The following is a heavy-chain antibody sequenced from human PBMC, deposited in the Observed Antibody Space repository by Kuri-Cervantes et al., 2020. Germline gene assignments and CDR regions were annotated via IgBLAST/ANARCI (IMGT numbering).Heavy chain of an antibody. D-gene: IGHD3-22*01. CDR3: ARERGGRSSGYYYYYGMDV. Sequence: GESLKISCAASGFTFSSYSMNWVRQAPGKGLEWVSSISSSSSYIYYADSVKGRFTISRDNAKNPLYLQMNSLRAEDTAVYYCARERGGRSSGYYYYYGMDVWGQGTTVTVSS. V-gene: IGHV3-21*01. J-gene: IGHJ6*02. CDR2: ISSSSSYI. CDR1: GFTFSSYS.